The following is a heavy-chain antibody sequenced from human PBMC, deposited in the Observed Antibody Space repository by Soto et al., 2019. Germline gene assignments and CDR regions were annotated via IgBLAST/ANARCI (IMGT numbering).Heavy chain of an antibody. J-gene: IGHJ4*02. Sequence: ASETLSLTCTVSGTSISSYYWSWIRQPPGKGLEWIANIHYSGTTNYNPSLASRVTLPVDTSKNQFSLKMTSVTAADRAMYFCARYNSYAIDYWGRGTLVTVS. CDR3: ARYNSYAIDY. CDR1: GTSISSYY. D-gene: IGHD2-8*01. CDR2: IHYSGTT. V-gene: IGHV4-59*01.